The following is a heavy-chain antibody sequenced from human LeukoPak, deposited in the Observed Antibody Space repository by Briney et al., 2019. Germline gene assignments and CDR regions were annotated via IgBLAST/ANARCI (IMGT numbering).Heavy chain of an antibody. D-gene: IGHD5-18*01. CDR1: GFTFSSYA. CDR2: ISSSGGST. CDR3: ARAPYSYGPYYFDY. Sequence: GGSLRLSCAASGFTFSSYAMQWVRQAPGKGLEYVSAISSSGGSTYYANSVKGRFTISRDNSKNTLYLQMDSLRAEDMAVCYCARAPYSYGPYYFDYWGQGTLVTVSS. V-gene: IGHV3-64*01. J-gene: IGHJ4*02.